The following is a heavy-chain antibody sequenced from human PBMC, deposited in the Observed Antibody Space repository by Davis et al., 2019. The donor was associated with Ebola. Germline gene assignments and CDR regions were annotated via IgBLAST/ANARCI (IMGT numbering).Heavy chain of an antibody. CDR3: TRDRMSRWKWLVLGYYYYGMDV. J-gene: IGHJ6*02. Sequence: GESLKISCAASGFTFSSYAMSWVRQAPGKGLEWVSAISGSGGSTHYADSVKGRFTISRDNSKNTLYLQMNSLRAEDTAVYYCTRDRMSRWKWLVLGYYYYGMDVGGQGTTVTVSS. V-gene: IGHV3-23*01. CDR1: GFTFSSYA. CDR2: ISGSGGST. D-gene: IGHD6-19*01.